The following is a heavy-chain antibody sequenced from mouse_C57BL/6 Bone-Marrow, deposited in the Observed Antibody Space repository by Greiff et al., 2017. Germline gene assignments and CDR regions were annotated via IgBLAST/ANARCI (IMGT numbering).Heavy chain of an antibody. CDR1: GYSFTDYN. J-gene: IGHJ1*03. D-gene: IGHD2-1*01. V-gene: IGHV1-39*01. CDR2: INPNYGTT. CDR3: ASLYYGNYVRYFDV. Sequence: EVQLVESGPELVKPGASVKISCKASGYSFTDYNMNWVKPSNGTSLEWIGVINPNYGTTSYNQKFKGKATLTVDQSSSTAYMQLNSLTSEDSAVYYCASLYYGNYVRYFDVWGTGTTVTVSS.